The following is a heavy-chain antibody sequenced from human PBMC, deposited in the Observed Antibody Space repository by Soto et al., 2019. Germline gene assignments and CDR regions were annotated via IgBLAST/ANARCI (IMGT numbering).Heavy chain of an antibody. J-gene: IGHJ6*02. V-gene: IGHV3-23*01. Sequence: PGGSLRLSCAASGFTFSSCAMGWVRQAPGKGLEWVSDIIDSGGSTYYADAVKGRFTVSRDNSMNTLYMQMNSLRAEDTAVYYCAKEYSDFLTAYYGPLNIYYYYSGMDVWGQGTTVTVSS. CDR3: AKEYSDFLTAYYGPLNIYYYYSGMDV. D-gene: IGHD3-9*01. CDR1: GFTFSSCA. CDR2: IIDSGGST.